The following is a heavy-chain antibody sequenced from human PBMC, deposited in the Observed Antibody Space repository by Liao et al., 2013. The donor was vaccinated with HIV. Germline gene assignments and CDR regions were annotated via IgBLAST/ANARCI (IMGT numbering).Heavy chain of an antibody. V-gene: IGHV4-34*01. CDR1: GGSLSSYY. Sequence: QVQLQESGPGLVKPSETLSLTCTVSGGSLSSYYWSWIRQPPGKGLEWIGEINHSGSTDFNPSLKSRVTISLDTSKYQFSLKLSSVAAADTAVYYCARRGSVTSPITYWGQGTLVTVSS. CDR2: INHSGST. CDR3: ARRGSVTSPITY. D-gene: IGHD4-17*01. J-gene: IGHJ4*02.